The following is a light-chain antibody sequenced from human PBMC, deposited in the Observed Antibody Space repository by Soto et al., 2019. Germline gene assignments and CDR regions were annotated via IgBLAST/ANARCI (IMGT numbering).Light chain of an antibody. V-gene: IGLV2-14*01. Sequence: QSALTQPTSVSGSPGQSITIACTGNHNDIGTYDYVSWYQQHPGRAPRLLIHGVTTRPSGISGRLSASKSGITASLTISGLQPEDVADYYCTSFTSNRTYVCGPGTEATVL. CDR3: TSFTSNRTYV. CDR1: HNDIGTYDY. J-gene: IGLJ1*01. CDR2: GVT.